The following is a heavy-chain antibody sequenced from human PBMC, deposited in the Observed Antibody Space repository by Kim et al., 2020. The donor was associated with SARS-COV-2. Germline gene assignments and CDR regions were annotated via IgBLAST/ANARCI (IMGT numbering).Heavy chain of an antibody. D-gene: IGHD3-9*01. CDR1: GFTFSNAW. CDR3: TTLLRYFDGLAVKYYYYGMDV. J-gene: IGHJ6*02. CDR2: IKGKTDGGTT. V-gene: IGHV3-15*01. Sequence: GGSLRLSCAASGFTFSNAWMSWVRQAPGKGLEWVGRIKGKTDGGTTDCAAPVKGRFTITRDDSKNTLYLQMNSLKTEDKAVYYCTTLLRYFDGLAVKYYYYGMDVWGQGTTVTVSS.